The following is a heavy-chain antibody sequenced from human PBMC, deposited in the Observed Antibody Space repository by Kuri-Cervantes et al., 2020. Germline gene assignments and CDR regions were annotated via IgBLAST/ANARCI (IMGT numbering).Heavy chain of an antibody. D-gene: IGHD1-26*01. CDR3: ARQSKWKLKAQGSTFDY. CDR1: GGSVSSGRFY. Sequence: GSLRLSCTVSGGSVSSGRFYWSWIRQPPGKGLEWIGYIYYSGSTNYNPSLKSRVTISVDTSKSQFSLKLSSVTAADTAVYYCARQSKWKLKAQGSTFDYWGQGTLVTVSS. CDR2: IYYSGST. V-gene: IGHV4-61*01. J-gene: IGHJ4*02.